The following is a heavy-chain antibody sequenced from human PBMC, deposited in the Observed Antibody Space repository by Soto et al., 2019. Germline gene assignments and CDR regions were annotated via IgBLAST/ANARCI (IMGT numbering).Heavy chain of an antibody. CDR3: ARDGTLYDSSAYYYLY. D-gene: IGHD3-22*01. CDR1: GGTFSNYG. CDR2: IIPIFGTA. J-gene: IGHJ4*02. Sequence: ASVKVSCKASGGTFSNYGVNWVRQAPGLGLEWMGGIIPIFGTANYAQKFQGRVTITADASTRTAYMELSSLRSEDTAVYYCARDGTLYDSSAYYYLYWGQGTLVTVSS. V-gene: IGHV1-69*13.